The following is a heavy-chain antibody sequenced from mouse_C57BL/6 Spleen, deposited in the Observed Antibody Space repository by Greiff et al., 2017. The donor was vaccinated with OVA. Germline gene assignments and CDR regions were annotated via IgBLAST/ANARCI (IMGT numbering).Heavy chain of an antibody. CDR1: GFTFNTYA. CDR3: VRERWLPSPSYWYFDV. D-gene: IGHD2-2*01. V-gene: IGHV10-3*01. CDR2: IRSKSSNYAT. Sequence: EVMLVESGGGLVQPKGSLKLSCAASGFTFNTYAMHWVRQAPGKGLEWVARIRSKSSNYATYYADSVKDRFTISRDDSQSMLYLQMNNLKTEDTAMYYCVRERWLPSPSYWYFDVWGTGTTVTVSS. J-gene: IGHJ1*03.